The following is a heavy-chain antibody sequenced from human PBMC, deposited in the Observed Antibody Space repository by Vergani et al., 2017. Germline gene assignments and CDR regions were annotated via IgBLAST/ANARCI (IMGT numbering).Heavy chain of an antibody. J-gene: IGHJ6*02. CDR2: IIPILGIA. D-gene: IGHD1-20*01. Sequence: QVQLVQSGAEVKKPGSSVKVSCKASGGTFSSYTISWVRQAPGQGLEWMGRIIPILGIANYAQKFQGRVTITADKSTSTAYMELSSLRSEDTAVYYCARDLAITGSPFYYYGMDVWGQGP. CDR3: ARDLAITGSPFYYYGMDV. V-gene: IGHV1-69*08. CDR1: GGTFSSYT.